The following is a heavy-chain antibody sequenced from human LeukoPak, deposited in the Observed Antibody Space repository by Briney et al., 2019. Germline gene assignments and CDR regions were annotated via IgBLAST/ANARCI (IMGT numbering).Heavy chain of an antibody. V-gene: IGHV3-23*01. J-gene: IGHJ6*03. CDR3: AKDRVTFPIHYYYMDV. CDR1: GFTFSTYG. D-gene: IGHD2-21*02. Sequence: GGSLRLSCAASGFTFSTYGMSWVRQAPGKGLEWVSAISGGGSSIYYADSVKGRFTISRDNSKNTLSLQMNSLRAEDTAVYYCAKDRVTFPIHYYYMDVWGKGTTVTISS. CDR2: ISGGGSSI.